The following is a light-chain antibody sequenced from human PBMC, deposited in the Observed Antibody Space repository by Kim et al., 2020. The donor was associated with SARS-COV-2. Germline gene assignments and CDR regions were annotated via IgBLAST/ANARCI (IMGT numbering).Light chain of an antibody. CDR2: GAS. CDR3: QQYNNWPPYA. CDR1: QSVSSD. Sequence: SPVERAPLPCWASQSVSSDLAWYQQKPDRAPRLLIYGASTRATGIPARFSGSGSGTEFTLTISSLQSEDFAVYYCQQYNNWPPYAFGQGTTLEI. V-gene: IGKV3-15*01. J-gene: IGKJ2*01.